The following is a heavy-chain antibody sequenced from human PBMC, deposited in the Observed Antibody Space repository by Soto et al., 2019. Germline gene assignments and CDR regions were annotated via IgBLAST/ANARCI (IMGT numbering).Heavy chain of an antibody. D-gene: IGHD5-18*01. V-gene: IGHV1-18*01. CDR1: GYTFTSYG. CDR3: ARSLTEIPIQLWSYYFDY. J-gene: IGHJ4*02. CDR2: ISAYNGNT. Sequence: ASVKVSCKASGYTFTSYGISWVRQAPGQGLEWMGWISAYNGNTNYAQKLQGRVTMTTDTSTSTAYMELRSLRSDDTAVYYCARSLTEIPIQLWSYYFDYWGQGTLVTVSS.